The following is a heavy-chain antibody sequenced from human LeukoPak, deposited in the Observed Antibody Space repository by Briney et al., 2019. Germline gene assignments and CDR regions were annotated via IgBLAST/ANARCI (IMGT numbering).Heavy chain of an antibody. CDR1: GGSISSYY. V-gene: IGHV4-59*01. J-gene: IGHJ6*04. Sequence: PSETLSLTCTVSGGSISSYYWSWIRQPPGKGLKWIGYIYYSGSTNYNPSLKSRVTISVDTSKNQFSLKLSSVTAADTAVYYCARDLWSGYYTGMDVWGKGTTVTVSS. CDR3: ARDLWSGYYTGMDV. CDR2: IYYSGST. D-gene: IGHD3-3*01.